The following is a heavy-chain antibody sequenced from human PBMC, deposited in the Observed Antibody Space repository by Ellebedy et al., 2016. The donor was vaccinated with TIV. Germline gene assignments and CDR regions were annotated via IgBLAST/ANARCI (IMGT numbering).Heavy chain of an antibody. J-gene: IGHJ4*02. CDR1: GYTFSSYD. CDR3: AQRGTNYIFEY. V-gene: IGHV1-8*01. D-gene: IGHD1-1*01. CDR2: MNPNSGNR. Sequence: AASVKVSCKASGYTFSSYDINWVRQATGQGLAWMGWMNPNSGNRGHAQKFQGRVTMTRNTSISTAYMELSSLTSEDTAVYYFAQRGTNYIFEYWGQGTLVTVSS.